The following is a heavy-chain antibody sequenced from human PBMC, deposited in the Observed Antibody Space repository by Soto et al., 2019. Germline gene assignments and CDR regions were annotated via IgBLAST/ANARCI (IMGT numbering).Heavy chain of an antibody. CDR1: GGSISSSSYY. D-gene: IGHD2-15*01. V-gene: IGHV4-39*01. Sequence: QLQLQESGPGLVKPSETLSLTCTVSGGSISSSSYYWGWIRQPPGKWLEWIGCIYYSGSTYHNPALKSRVTISVDTSKNQFSLKLSSVTAADTAVYYCASAHCSGGSCLPDYWGQGTLVTVSS. CDR3: ASAHCSGGSCLPDY. J-gene: IGHJ4*02. CDR2: IYYSGST.